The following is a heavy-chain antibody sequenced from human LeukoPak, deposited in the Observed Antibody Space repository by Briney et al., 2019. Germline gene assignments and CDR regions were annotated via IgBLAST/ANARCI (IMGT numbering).Heavy chain of an antibody. V-gene: IGHV1-2*02. J-gene: IGHJ6*03. Sequence: GASVKVSCKASGYTFAGYYMHWVRQAPGQGLEWMGWINPNSGGTNYAQKFQGRVTMTRDTSISTAYMQLSRLRSDDTAVYYCARDTKSTTIFGVVISIRGAYYYMDVWGKGTTVTVSS. CDR1: GYTFAGYY. CDR2: INPNSGGT. D-gene: IGHD3-3*01. CDR3: ARDTKSTTIFGVVISIRGAYYYMDV.